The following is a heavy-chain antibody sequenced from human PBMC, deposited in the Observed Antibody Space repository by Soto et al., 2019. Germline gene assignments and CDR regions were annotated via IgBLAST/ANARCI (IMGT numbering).Heavy chain of an antibody. D-gene: IGHD3-16*01. Sequence: SETLSLTCTVSGGSISSYYWSWIRQPPGKGLKWIGYIYYSGSTNYNPSLKSRVTISVDTSKNQFSLKLSSVTAADTAVYYCTEGGYSDPFDYWGQGTLVTVSS. CDR3: TEGGYSDPFDY. V-gene: IGHV4-59*01. J-gene: IGHJ4*02. CDR2: IYYSGST. CDR1: GGSISSYY.